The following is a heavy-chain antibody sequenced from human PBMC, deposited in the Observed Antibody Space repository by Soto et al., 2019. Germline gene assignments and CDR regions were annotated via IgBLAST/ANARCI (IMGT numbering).Heavy chain of an antibody. CDR2: IIPFCGTA. D-gene: IGHD3-16*01. V-gene: IGHV1-69*01. CDR1: GGTFSTFG. CDR3: ARAAPMDAGDKYYYDF. Sequence: QVQLVQSGAEVKKTGSSVKVSCKTSGGTFSTFGISWVRQAPGQGLEWMGGIIPFCGTAEYSQTFEDRITITADESTNTVYMDLRSLRSEDTAIYYCARAAPMDAGDKYYYDFWGQGALVTVSS. J-gene: IGHJ4*02.